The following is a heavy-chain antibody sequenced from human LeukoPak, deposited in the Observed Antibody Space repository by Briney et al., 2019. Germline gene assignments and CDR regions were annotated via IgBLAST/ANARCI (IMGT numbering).Heavy chain of an antibody. J-gene: IGHJ4*02. Sequence: PGGSLRLSCAASGFTFSSYAFHWVRQAPGKGLQWVADISYEGSNKYYADSVKGRFTISRDDSKNTVYLQMNSLRSEDTAVYYCARDQLAFSGYDTLFDYWGQGTLVAVSS. CDR1: GFTFSSYA. CDR3: ARDQLAFSGYDTLFDY. V-gene: IGHV3-30*04. CDR2: ISYEGSNK. D-gene: IGHD5-12*01.